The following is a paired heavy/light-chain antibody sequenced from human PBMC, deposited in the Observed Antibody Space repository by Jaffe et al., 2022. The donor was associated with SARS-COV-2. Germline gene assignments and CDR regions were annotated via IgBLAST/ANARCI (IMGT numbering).Light chain of an antibody. CDR1: QSVSSTY. CDR2: GAS. Sequence: EGVLTQSPGTLSLSPGERATLSCRASQSVSSTYLAWYQQTPGQAPRLLIYGASSRATGIPDRFSGSGSGTDFTLSISRLEPEDFAVYYCQHYGSSGYTFGQGTKLEIK. CDR3: QHYGSSGYT. V-gene: IGKV3-20*01. J-gene: IGKJ2*01.
Heavy chain of an antibody. CDR2: TYYRSRWLS. V-gene: IGHV6-1*01. D-gene: IGHD3-10*01. CDR3: GRVGVLQGAIES. J-gene: IGHJ4*02. CDR1: GDSVSSNSAA. Sequence: QVQLQQSGPGLVKPSQTLSLTCAISGDSVSSNSAAWNWIRQSPSRGLEWLGRTYYRSRWLSDYAVSVESRMTINPDTSKNQLSLQLNSVTPEDTAVYYCGRVGVLQGAIESWGQGTLVIVSS.